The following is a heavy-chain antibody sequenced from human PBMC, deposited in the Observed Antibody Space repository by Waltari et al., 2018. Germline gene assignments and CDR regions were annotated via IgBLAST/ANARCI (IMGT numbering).Heavy chain of an antibody. D-gene: IGHD2-15*01. CDR3: ATDRMNVLDH. V-gene: IGHV3-48*01. CDR1: GSTFSSYS. CDR2: MSSNSRSI. J-gene: IGHJ4*02. Sequence: DVQLVESGGGLVRPGGPLELCCEATGSTFSSYSMNWVRQDPGKWWECVSYMSSNSRSIYYANSVQCLFTISRDSANNSLYLLMNSLRVEYTAVYYCATDRMNVLDHWCQGTLVTVSS.